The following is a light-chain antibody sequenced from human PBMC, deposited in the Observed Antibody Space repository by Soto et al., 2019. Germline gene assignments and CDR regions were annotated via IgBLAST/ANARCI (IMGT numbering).Light chain of an antibody. Sequence: DIVMTQSPDSLAVSLGERATINCKSSQSVLFTSNNKNYLAWYQQKPGQPPQLLFYWASTRESGVPDRFSGSGSGTDFTLTINTLQAEDAATYYCQQYYSPPWTFGQGTKVETK. CDR3: QQYYSPPWT. V-gene: IGKV4-1*01. J-gene: IGKJ1*01. CDR2: WAS. CDR1: QSVLFTSNNKNY.